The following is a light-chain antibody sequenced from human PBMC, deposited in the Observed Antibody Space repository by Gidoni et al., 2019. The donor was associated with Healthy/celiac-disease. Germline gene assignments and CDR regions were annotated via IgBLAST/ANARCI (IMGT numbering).Light chain of an antibody. J-gene: IGKJ3*01. CDR3: QQSYSTPRFT. CDR2: AAS. V-gene: IGKV1-39*01. Sequence: DIQMTKSPSSLSASVGDRVTIPCRASQSISSYLNWYQQKPGKAPKLLIYAASSLQSGVPARFSGSGSGTDFTLTISSLQPEDFATYYCQQSYSTPRFTFGPGTKVDIK. CDR1: QSISSY.